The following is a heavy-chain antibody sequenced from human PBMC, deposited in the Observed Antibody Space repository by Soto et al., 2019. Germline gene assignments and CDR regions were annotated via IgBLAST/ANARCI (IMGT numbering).Heavy chain of an antibody. J-gene: IGHJ5*02. V-gene: IGHV4-34*01. CDR3: ASGPLLLRYFQPLNNWFAP. CDR2: TNHSGST. Sequence: QVQLQQWGAGLLKPSETLSLTCAVYGGSFSGYYWSWIRQPPGKGLEWIGETNHSGSTNYNPSLIRHAPLSRDTSNPPFSRSLGSVTASATAVYCCASGPLLLRYFQPLNNWFAPSCQGTLVTVSS. D-gene: IGHD3-16*02. CDR1: GGSFSGYY.